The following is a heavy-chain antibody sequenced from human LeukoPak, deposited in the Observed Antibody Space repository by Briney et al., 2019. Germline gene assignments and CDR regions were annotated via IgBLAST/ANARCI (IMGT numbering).Heavy chain of an antibody. J-gene: IGHJ3*02. D-gene: IGHD3-10*01. V-gene: IGHV3-23*01. CDR1: GFTFSSYA. CDR3: AKADMVRGARRGAFDI. CDR2: ISGSGGST. Sequence: PGGSLRLPCAASGFTFSSYAMSWVRQAPGKGLEWVSAISGSGGSTYYADSVKGRFTISRDNSKNTLYLQMNSLRAEDTAVYYCAKADMVRGARRGAFDIWGQGTMVTVSS.